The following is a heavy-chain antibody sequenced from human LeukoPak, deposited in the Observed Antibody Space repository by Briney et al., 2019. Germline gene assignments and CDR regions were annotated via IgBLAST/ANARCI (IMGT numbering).Heavy chain of an antibody. CDR2: IYHSGST. J-gene: IGHJ5*02. Sequence: SETLSLTCAVYGGSFSGYYWSWIRQPPGKGLEWIGEIYHSGSTNYNPSLKSRVTISVDKSKNQFSLKLSSVTAADTAVYYCARDLSSLDDILTGYPRGFDPWGQGTLVTVSS. V-gene: IGHV4-34*01. D-gene: IGHD3-9*01. CDR3: ARDLSSLDDILTGYPRGFDP. CDR1: GGSFSGYY.